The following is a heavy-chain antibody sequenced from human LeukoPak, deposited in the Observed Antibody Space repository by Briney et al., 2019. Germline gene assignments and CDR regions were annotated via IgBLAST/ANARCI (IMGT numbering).Heavy chain of an antibody. Sequence: SVKVSCKASGGTFSSYAISWVRQAPGQGLEWMGGIIPIFGTANYAQKFQGRVTITTDESTSTAYMELSSLRSEDTAVYYCARDVVVPAARDYYYHYMDVWGKGTTVTVSS. V-gene: IGHV1-69*05. CDR2: IIPIFGTA. CDR1: GGTFSSYA. CDR3: ARDVVVPAARDYYYHYMDV. J-gene: IGHJ6*03. D-gene: IGHD2-2*01.